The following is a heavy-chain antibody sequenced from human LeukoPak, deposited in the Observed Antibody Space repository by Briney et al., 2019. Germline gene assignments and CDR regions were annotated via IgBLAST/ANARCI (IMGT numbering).Heavy chain of an antibody. CDR2: ISSSSSYI. CDR3: ARDLYDYVWGSYRYEFDY. CDR1: GFTFSSYS. V-gene: IGHV3-21*01. Sequence: GGSLRLSCAASGFTFSSYSMNWVRQAPGKGLEWVSSISSSSSYIYYADSVKGRFTISRDNAKNSLYLQMNSLRAEDTAVYYCARDLYDYVWGSYRYEFDYWGQGTLVTVSS. J-gene: IGHJ4*02. D-gene: IGHD3-16*02.